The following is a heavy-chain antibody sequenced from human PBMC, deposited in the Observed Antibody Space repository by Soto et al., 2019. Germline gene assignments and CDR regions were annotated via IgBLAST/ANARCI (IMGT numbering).Heavy chain of an antibody. CDR3: ARESLYSSGWYLRYFDY. Sequence: KQSQTLSLTCAISGDSVSSNSAAWNWIRQSPSRGLEWLGRTYYRSKWYNDYAVSVKSRITINPDTSKNQFSLQLNSVTPEDTAVYYCARESLYSSGWYLRYFDYWGQGTLVTVSS. CDR2: TYYRSKWYN. D-gene: IGHD6-19*01. CDR1: GDSVSSNSAA. J-gene: IGHJ4*02. V-gene: IGHV6-1*01.